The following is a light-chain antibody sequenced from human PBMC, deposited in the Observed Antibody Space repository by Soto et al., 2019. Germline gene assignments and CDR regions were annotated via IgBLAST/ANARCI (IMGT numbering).Light chain of an antibody. CDR3: HQYNNWRQT. V-gene: IGKV3D-15*01. CDR2: GAS. J-gene: IGKJ1*01. CDR1: HRVSSY. Sequence: EIVLAQSPATLSVSPGERATLSCRASHRVSSYLAWYQQRPGQAPRLLIYGASSRATGTPARFSGSGSGTRFTLTITSLQPEDVAVYYCHQYNNWRQTFGRGTKVDIK.